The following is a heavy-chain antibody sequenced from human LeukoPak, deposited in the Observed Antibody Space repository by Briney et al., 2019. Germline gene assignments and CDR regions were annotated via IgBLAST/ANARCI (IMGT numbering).Heavy chain of an antibody. J-gene: IGHJ5*02. CDR1: GGSISSYY. V-gene: IGHV4-59*01. CDR2: IYYSGST. D-gene: IGHD5-18*01. Sequence: SETLSLTCTVSGGSISSYYWSWIRQPPGKGLEWIGYIYYSGSTNYNPSLKSRVTISVDTSKNQFSLKLSSVTAADTAVYYCAQHGYSYGFGYNWFDPWGQGTLVTVSS. CDR3: AQHGYSYGFGYNWFDP.